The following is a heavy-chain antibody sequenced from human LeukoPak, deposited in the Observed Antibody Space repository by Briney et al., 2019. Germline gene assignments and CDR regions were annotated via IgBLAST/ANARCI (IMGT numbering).Heavy chain of an antibody. CDR3: ARGRLGYYDSSGYYGSYY. CDR2: ISSSSSYI. Sequence: GGSLRFSCAASGFTFSSYSMNWVRQAPGKGLEWVSSISSSSSYIYYADSVKGRFTISRDNAKNSLYLQMNSLRAEDTAVYYCARGRLGYYDSSGYYGSYYWGQGTLVTVSS. D-gene: IGHD3-22*01. CDR1: GFTFSSYS. V-gene: IGHV3-21*01. J-gene: IGHJ4*02.